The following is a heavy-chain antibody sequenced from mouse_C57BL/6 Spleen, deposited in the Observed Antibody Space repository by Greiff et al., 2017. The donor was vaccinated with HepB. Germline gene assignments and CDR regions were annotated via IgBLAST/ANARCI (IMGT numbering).Heavy chain of an antibody. CDR2: IYPRSGNT. CDR1: GYTFTSYG. CDR3: ARTLITTVVPHYYAMDY. J-gene: IGHJ4*01. V-gene: IGHV1-81*01. D-gene: IGHD1-1*01. Sequence: QVQLQQSGAELARPGASVKLSCKASGYTFTSYGISWVKQRTGQGLEWIGEIYPRSGNTYYNEKFKGKATLTADKSSSTAYMELRSLTSEDSAVYFCARTLITTVVPHYYAMDYWGQGTSVTVSS.